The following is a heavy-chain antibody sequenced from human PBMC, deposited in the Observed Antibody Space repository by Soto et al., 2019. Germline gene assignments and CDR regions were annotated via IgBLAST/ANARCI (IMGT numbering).Heavy chain of an antibody. CDR3: AKGQRRRGPGAEGGVVKLIYYFDS. J-gene: IGHJ4*02. CDR2: ISWNSGSI. Sequence: GGSLRLSCAASGFTFDDYAMHWVRQAPGKGLEWVSGISWNSGSIGYADSVKGRFTISRDNAKNSLYLQMNSLRAEDTALYYSAKGQRRRGPGAEGGVVKLIYYFDSGARGTLVTVSS. D-gene: IGHD2-15*01. V-gene: IGHV3-9*01. CDR1: GFTFDDYA.